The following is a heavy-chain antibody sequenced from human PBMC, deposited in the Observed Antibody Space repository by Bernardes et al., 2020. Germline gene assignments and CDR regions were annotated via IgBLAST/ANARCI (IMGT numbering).Heavy chain of an antibody. CDR2: IYYSGST. CDR1: GGSISSSSYY. CDR3: ARRSDGYNALFDY. V-gene: IGHV4-39*01. D-gene: IGHD5-12*01. Sequence: ETLSLTCTVSGGSISSSSYYWGWIRQPPGKGLEWIGSIYYSGSTYYNPSLKSRVTISVDTSKNQFSLKLSSVTAADTAVYYCARRSDGYNALFDYWGQGTLVTVSS. J-gene: IGHJ4*02.